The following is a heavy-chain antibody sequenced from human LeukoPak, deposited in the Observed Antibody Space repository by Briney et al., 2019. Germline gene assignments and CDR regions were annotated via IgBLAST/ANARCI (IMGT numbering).Heavy chain of an antibody. CDR3: ARESYDILTGYFSEFDY. CDR2: IWYDGSNK. D-gene: IGHD3-9*01. Sequence: PGRSLRLSCAASGVTFSSYGMHWVRQAPGKGLEWVAVIWYDGSNKYYADSVKGRFTISRDNSKNTLYLQMNSLRAEDTAVYYCARESYDILTGYFSEFDYWGQGTLVTVSS. V-gene: IGHV3-33*01. CDR1: GVTFSSYG. J-gene: IGHJ4*02.